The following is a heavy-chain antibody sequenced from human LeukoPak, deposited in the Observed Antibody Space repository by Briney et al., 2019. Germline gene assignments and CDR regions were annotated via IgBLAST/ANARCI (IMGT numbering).Heavy chain of an antibody. CDR3: ARTNSHYFDY. CDR2: ISSSGSTI. CDR1: GFTFSSYE. Sequence: PGGSLRLSCAASGFTFSSYEMNWVRQAPGKGLEWVSYISSSGSTIYYADSVKGRFTISRDNAKNSLYLQMNSLRAEDTALYYCARTNSHYFDYWGQGTLVTVSS. V-gene: IGHV3-48*03. J-gene: IGHJ4*02. D-gene: IGHD2-8*01.